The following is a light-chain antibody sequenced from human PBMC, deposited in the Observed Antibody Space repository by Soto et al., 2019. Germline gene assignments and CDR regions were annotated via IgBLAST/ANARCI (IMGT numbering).Light chain of an antibody. CDR1: SSDVGRYNY. V-gene: IGLV2-11*01. CDR3: CSFAGSYTGV. Sequence: QSALTQPRSVSGSPGQSVTISCTGTSSDVGRYNYVSWYKQHPGKAPKLMINDVTMRPSGVPDRFSGSKSGNTASLTISGLQAEDEADYYCCSFAGSYTGVFGTGTNVTVL. J-gene: IGLJ1*01. CDR2: DVT.